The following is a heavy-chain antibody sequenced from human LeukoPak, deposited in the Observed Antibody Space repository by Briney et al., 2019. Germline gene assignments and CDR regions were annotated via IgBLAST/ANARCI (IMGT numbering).Heavy chain of an antibody. Sequence: SETLSFTCTVSGGSISSSSYYWGWIRQPPGKGLEWIGSIYYSGSTYYNPSLKSRVTISVDTSKNQFSLKLSSVTAADTAVYYCARDGYSSGSNDGFDIWGQGTKVTVSS. V-gene: IGHV4-39*07. CDR3: ARDGYSSGSNDGFDI. J-gene: IGHJ3*02. CDR2: IYYSGST. CDR1: GGSISSSSYY. D-gene: IGHD3-22*01.